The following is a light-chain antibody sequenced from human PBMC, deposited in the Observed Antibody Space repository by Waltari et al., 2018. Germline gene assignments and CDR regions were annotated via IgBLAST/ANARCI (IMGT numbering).Light chain of an antibody. J-gene: IGKJ2*01. Sequence: IVLTQSPEFQSVTPQETVTITCRASQGIGTSLHWYQQKPDQPQKLLIKYVSQSLSGVPSRFSGSGAGTDFTLTINSLEAEDAATYYCHQGSSSFTFGQGTKLEIK. CDR2: YVS. V-gene: IGKV6-21*01. CDR1: QGIGTS. CDR3: HQGSSSFT.